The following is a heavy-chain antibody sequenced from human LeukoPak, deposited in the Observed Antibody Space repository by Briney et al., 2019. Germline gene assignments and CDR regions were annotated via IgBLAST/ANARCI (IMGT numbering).Heavy chain of an antibody. CDR3: ARGHDYYYDSSGYYFGSRFDP. D-gene: IGHD3-22*01. J-gene: IGHJ5*02. CDR1: GGSFSGYY. V-gene: IGHV4-34*01. CDR2: INHSGST. Sequence: PSETLSLTCAVYGGSFSGYYWSWIRQPPGKGLEWIGEINHSGSTNYNPSLKSRVTISVDTSKNQFSLKLSSVTAADTAVYYCARGHDYYYDSSGYYFGSRFDPWGQGTLVTVSS.